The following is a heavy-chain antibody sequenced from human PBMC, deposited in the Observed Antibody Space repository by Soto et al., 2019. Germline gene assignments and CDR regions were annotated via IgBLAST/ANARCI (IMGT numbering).Heavy chain of an antibody. J-gene: IGHJ4*02. Sequence: SETLSLTCAVSLYSISSGYYWGWIRQPPGKGLEWIGSIYHSGNIYYNPSLKSRVTLSVDTSKNQFSLRVSHVTAADTAVYYCARAIRGFSQGFGYWGQGTLVTVSS. V-gene: IGHV4-38-2*01. CDR2: IYHSGNI. CDR3: ARAIRGFSQGFGY. CDR1: LYSISSGYY. D-gene: IGHD5-18*01.